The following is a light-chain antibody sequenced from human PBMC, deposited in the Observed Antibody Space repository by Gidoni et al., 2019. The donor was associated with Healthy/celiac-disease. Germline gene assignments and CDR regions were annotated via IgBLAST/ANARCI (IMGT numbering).Light chain of an antibody. Sequence: EIVMTQSPATLSVSPGERATLSCRASQSVSSNLAWYQQKPGQAPRLLIYGASTRATGIPARFSGSGSWTEFNLNISSLQSEDFAVYYCQQYNNWPPHTFGQGTKLEIK. V-gene: IGKV3-15*01. CDR3: QQYNNWPPHT. CDR1: QSVSSN. J-gene: IGKJ2*01. CDR2: GAS.